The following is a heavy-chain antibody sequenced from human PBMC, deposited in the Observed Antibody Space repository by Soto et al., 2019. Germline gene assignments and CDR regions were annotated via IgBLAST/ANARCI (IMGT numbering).Heavy chain of an antibody. CDR1: GFRFGSYA. CDR3: ARWSYLDY. Sequence: GGSLRLSCAASGFRFGSYALSWVRQAPGKGLEWVSTISGSDGKTFYADSVKGRFSISRDTSQSTLYLQMNSLRADDTAIYYCARWSYLDYWGQGTRVTVSS. CDR2: ISGSDGKT. V-gene: IGHV3-23*01. D-gene: IGHD3-3*01. J-gene: IGHJ4*02.